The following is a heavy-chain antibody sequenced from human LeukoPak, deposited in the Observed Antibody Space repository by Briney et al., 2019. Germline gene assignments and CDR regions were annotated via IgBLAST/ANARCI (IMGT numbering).Heavy chain of an antibody. CDR3: ARDLEGYYYGSGSYSVPLDY. V-gene: IGHV1-18*01. Sequence: ASVKVSCKASGYTFTSYGISWVRQAPGQGLEGMGWISAYNGNTNYAQKLQGRVTMTTDTSTSTAYMELRSLRSDDTAVYYCARDLEGYYYGSGSYSVPLDYWGQGTLVTVSS. CDR1: GYTFTSYG. CDR2: ISAYNGNT. D-gene: IGHD3-10*01. J-gene: IGHJ4*02.